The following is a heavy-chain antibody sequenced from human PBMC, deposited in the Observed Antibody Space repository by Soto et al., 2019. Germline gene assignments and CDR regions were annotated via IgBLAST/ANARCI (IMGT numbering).Heavy chain of an antibody. Sequence: QVQLQESGPGLVKPSQTLSLTCTVSGGSISSGDYYWSWIRQPPGKGLEWIGYTYYSGSTYYNPSLRSRVNISVETSKNQFSLKLSSVTGADTAVYYCARGGFGELLAHGMDVWGQGTTVTVSS. D-gene: IGHD3-10*01. CDR3: ARGGFGELLAHGMDV. CDR2: TYYSGST. V-gene: IGHV4-30-4*01. CDR1: GGSISSGDYY. J-gene: IGHJ6*02.